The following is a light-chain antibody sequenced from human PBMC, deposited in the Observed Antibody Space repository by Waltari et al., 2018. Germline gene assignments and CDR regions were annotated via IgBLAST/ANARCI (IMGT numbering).Light chain of an antibody. CDR2: KVS. CDR3: MQGTHWPPWT. CDR1: QSLVYSDGNTY. V-gene: IGKV2-30*01. Sequence: DVVMTQSPPSMPVTVGQPASISCRSSQSLVYSDGNTYLSWFLQRPGQSPRRLIYKVSTRDSGVPDRFSGSGSGTDFTLKISRVEAEDVGIYYCMQGTHWPPWTFGQGTKVEIK. J-gene: IGKJ1*01.